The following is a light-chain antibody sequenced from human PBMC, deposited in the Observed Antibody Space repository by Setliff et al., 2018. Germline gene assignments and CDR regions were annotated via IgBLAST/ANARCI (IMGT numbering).Light chain of an antibody. CDR3: SSYAASYNPYV. V-gene: IGLV2-8*01. CDR1: SNDIGAYKF. CDR2: EVT. J-gene: IGLJ1*01. Sequence: SALTQPPSASGSPGQSLTISCTGTSNDIGAYKFVSWYQQHPGKPPKLIIYEVTKRPSGVPDRFSGSKSGNTASLTVSGLQAEDEADYYWSSYAASYNPYVFGTGTKVT.